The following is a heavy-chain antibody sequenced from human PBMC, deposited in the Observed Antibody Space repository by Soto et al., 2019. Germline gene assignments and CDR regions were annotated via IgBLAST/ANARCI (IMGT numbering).Heavy chain of an antibody. CDR1: GYTFTSYD. CDR3: ARGPPDWGFDF. V-gene: IGHV1-8*01. J-gene: IGHJ4*02. D-gene: IGHD7-27*01. CDR2: MSPKTGNT. Sequence: QVQLVQSGADVKKRGASVKVSCKASGYTFTSYDINWVREATGQGLEWIGWMSPKTGNTGYAQNFQGRVTMTRNPSISTAYMELSSLTSEDTAVYYCARGPPDWGFDFWGQGTLVPVSS.